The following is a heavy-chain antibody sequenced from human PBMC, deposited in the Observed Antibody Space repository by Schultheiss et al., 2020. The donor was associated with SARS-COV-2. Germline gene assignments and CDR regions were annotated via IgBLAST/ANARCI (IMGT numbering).Heavy chain of an antibody. D-gene: IGHD3-10*01. CDR2: IKQDGSEK. V-gene: IGHV3-7*01. Sequence: GGSLRLSCAASGFTFSSYSMNWVRQAPGKGLEWVANIKQDGSEKYYVEAVKGRFTISRDNAKNSLYLQMNSLRAEDTAVYYCARDSAPYGSGSNGMDVWGQGTTVTVSS. CDR3: ARDSAPYGSGSNGMDV. CDR1: GFTFSSYS. J-gene: IGHJ6*02.